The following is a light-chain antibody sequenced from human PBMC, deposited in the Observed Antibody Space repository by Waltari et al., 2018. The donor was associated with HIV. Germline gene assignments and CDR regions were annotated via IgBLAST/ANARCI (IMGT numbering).Light chain of an antibody. CDR1: QNIGNY. Sequence: EVVLTQSPSTLSLSQGERATLSCRASQNIGNYLAWYQQKPGQAPRLLIYDASTRASGIPARFSGSGSGTDFTLTISSLEPEDVEVYYCQQRSNWPPVTFGQGTRLEI. V-gene: IGKV3-11*01. CDR3: QQRSNWPPVT. J-gene: IGKJ5*01. CDR2: DAS.